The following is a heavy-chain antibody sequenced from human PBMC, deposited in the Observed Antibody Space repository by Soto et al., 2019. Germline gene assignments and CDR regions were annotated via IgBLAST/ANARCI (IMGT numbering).Heavy chain of an antibody. D-gene: IGHD5-18*01. CDR2: INPSGGST. J-gene: IGHJ4*02. Sequence: ASVKVSCKASGYTFTSYYMHWVRQAPGQGLEWMGIINPSGGSTRYAQKFQGRVTMTRDTSTSTVYMELSSLRSEDTAVYYCARDGIQLWLFYWGQGTLVTVSS. CDR1: GYTFTSYY. V-gene: IGHV1-46*01. CDR3: ARDGIQLWLFY.